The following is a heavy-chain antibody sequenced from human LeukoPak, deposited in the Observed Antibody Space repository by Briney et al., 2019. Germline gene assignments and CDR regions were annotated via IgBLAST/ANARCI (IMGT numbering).Heavy chain of an antibody. CDR3: ARHPGTAMAGFDY. CDR1: GGSISSSSYY. J-gene: IGHJ4*02. V-gene: IGHV4-39*01. D-gene: IGHD5-18*01. Sequence: SETLSLTCTVSGGSISSSSYYWGWIRLPPGKGLECIGSIYYSGSTYYNPSLKSRVTISVDTSKNQFSLKLSSVTAADTAVYYCARHPGTAMAGFDYWGQGTLVTVSS. CDR2: IYYSGST.